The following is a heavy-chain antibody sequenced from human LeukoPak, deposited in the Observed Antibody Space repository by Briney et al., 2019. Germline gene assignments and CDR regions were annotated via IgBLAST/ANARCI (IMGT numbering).Heavy chain of an antibody. CDR3: ARGGAAAGIDY. J-gene: IGHJ4*02. V-gene: IGHV4-39*07. D-gene: IGHD6-13*01. CDR1: GGSISSSSYY. Sequence: PSETLSLTCTVPGGSISSSSYYWSWIRQPPGKGLEWIGEINHSGSTNYNPSLKSRVTISVDTSKNQFSLKLSSVTAADTAVYYCARGGAAAGIDYWGQGTLVTVSS. CDR2: INHSGST.